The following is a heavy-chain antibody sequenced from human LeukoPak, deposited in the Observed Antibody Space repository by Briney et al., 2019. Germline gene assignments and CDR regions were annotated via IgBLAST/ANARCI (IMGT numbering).Heavy chain of an antibody. D-gene: IGHD6-13*01. V-gene: IGHV1-18*01. CDR2: ISAYNGNT. CDR3: ARGIAAAGYYFDY. CDR1: GYTFTSYG. Sequence: ASVKVSCKASGYTFTSYGISWVRQAPGQGLEWMGWISAYNGNTKYSQKFQGRVTITRDTSASTAYMELSSLRSEDTAVYYCARGIAAAGYYFDYWGQGTLVTVSS. J-gene: IGHJ4*02.